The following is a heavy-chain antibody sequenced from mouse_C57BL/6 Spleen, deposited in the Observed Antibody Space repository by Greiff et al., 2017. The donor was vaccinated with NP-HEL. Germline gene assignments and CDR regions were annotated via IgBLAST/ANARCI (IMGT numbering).Heavy chain of an antibody. CDR2: IYPGSGST. J-gene: IGHJ4*01. V-gene: IGHV1-55*01. Sequence: QVQLQQSGAELVKPGASVKMSCKASGYTFTSYWITWVKQRPGQGLEWIGDIYPGSGSTNYNEKFKSKATLTVDTSSSTADMQLSSLTSEDSAVNYCATSYDPYYYAMDYWGQGTSVTVSS. D-gene: IGHD2-3*01. CDR3: ATSYDPYYYAMDY. CDR1: GYTFTSYW.